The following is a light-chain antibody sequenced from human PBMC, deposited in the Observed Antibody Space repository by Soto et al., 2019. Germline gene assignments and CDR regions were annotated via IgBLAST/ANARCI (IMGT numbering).Light chain of an antibody. CDR1: QSIDSSY. V-gene: IGKV3-20*01. CDR3: LQYASSPRT. J-gene: IGKJ1*01. Sequence: IVVTQSPGTLSFSPGERASLSCRASQSIDSSYLAWYQPKPGQAPRLLIFGASSRATGIPDRFSGSGSGSDFTLTISRLEPEDFAVYYCLQYASSPRTFGQGNKV. CDR2: GAS.